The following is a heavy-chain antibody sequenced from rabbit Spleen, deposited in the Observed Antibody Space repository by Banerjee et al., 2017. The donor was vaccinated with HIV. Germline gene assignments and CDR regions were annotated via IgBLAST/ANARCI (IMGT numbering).Heavy chain of an antibody. CDR2: IDAGSSGFT. CDR3: ARDTSSSFSSYGMDL. CDR1: GVSFSISSY. Sequence: QSLEESGGDLVKPGASLTLPCTASGVSFSISSYICWVRQAPGKGLEWIACIDAGSSGFTYFATWAKGRFTCSKTSSTTVTLQMTRLTAADTATYFCARDTSSSFSSYGMDLWGPGTLVTVS. J-gene: IGHJ6*01. V-gene: IGHV1S40*01. D-gene: IGHD1-1*01.